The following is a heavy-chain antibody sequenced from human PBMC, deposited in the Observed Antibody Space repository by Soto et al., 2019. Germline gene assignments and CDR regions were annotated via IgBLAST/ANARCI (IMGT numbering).Heavy chain of an antibody. J-gene: IGHJ4*02. V-gene: IGHV3-30*03. CDR3: AMDLYGGSSRFDY. Sequence: QVQLVESGGGVVQPGRSLRLSCVASGFTFSNIGVHWVRQAPGKGLEWVAVISSDGSKKYYADSVKGRFTISRDNSKNTLYLQMHSLRAEDTAVYYSAMDLYGGSSRFDYWGQGTLVIVSS. D-gene: IGHD2-15*01. CDR1: GFTFSNIG. CDR2: ISSDGSKK.